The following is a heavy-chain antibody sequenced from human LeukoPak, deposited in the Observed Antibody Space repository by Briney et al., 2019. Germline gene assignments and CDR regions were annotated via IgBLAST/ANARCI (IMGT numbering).Heavy chain of an antibody. V-gene: IGHV3-15*01. D-gene: IGHD1-1*01. J-gene: IGHJ4*02. CDR1: GFIVSSNY. CDR2: IKSKTEGGTT. Sequence: PGGSLRFSCAASGFIVSSNYMNWVRQAPGKGLEWVGRIKSKTEGGTTDYAAPVKGRFTISRDDSKNTLYLQMNSLKTEDTAMYYCATETYTTPDYFDYWGQGTLVTVSS. CDR3: ATETYTTPDYFDY.